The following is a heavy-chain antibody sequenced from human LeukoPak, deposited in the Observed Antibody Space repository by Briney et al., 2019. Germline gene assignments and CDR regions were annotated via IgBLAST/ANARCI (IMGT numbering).Heavy chain of an antibody. V-gene: IGHV1-3*01. CDR3: ARDEGLDSSSFYNWFDP. CDR2: INAGNGNT. J-gene: IGHJ5*02. Sequence: ASVKVSCKASGYTFTSYAMHWVRQAPGQRLEWMGWINAGNGNTKYSQKFQGRVTITRDTSASTAYMGLSSLRSEDTAVYYCARDEGLDSSSFYNWFDPWGQGTLVTVSS. CDR1: GYTFTSYA. D-gene: IGHD6-13*01.